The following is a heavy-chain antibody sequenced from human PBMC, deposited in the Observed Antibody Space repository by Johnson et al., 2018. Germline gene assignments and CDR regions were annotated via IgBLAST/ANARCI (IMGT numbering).Heavy chain of an antibody. V-gene: IGHV3-7*04. CDR1: GFTFSSYW. CDR2: IKQDGSEK. J-gene: IGHJ6*03. D-gene: IGHD2-2*01. CDR3: ARGGYCSSTSCVGSYYYYMDG. Sequence: EVQLVETGGGLVQPGGSLRLSCAASGFTFSSYWMSWVRQAPGKGLEWVANIKQDGSEKYYVDSVKGRFTISRDNAKNSLYLQMNSLRAEGTAVYYCARGGYCSSTSCVGSYYYYMDGWGKGTTVTVSS.